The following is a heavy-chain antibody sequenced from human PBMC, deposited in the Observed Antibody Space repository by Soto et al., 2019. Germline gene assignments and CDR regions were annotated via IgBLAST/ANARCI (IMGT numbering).Heavy chain of an antibody. Sequence: ASVKVSCKACGWTFSSYAISWVGQAAGQGLEWMGGIIPIFGTANYAQKFQGRVTITADKSTSTAYMELSSLRSEDTAVYYCARDLVTTDYYYYGMDVWGQGTTVTVSS. D-gene: IGHD4-17*01. J-gene: IGHJ6*02. V-gene: IGHV1-69*06. CDR3: ARDLVTTDYYYYGMDV. CDR1: GWTFSSYA. CDR2: IIPIFGTA.